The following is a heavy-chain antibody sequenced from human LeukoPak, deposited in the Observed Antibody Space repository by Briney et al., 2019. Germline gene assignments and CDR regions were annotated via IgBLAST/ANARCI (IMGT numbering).Heavy chain of an antibody. Sequence: ASVKVSCKASGYTFTGYYMHWVRQAPGQGLEWMGWINPNSGGTNYAQKFQGRVTMTRDTSISTAYMELSRLRSDDTAVYYCARAVDSSGRRGATEWFDHWGQGTLVTVSS. CDR1: GYTFTGYY. V-gene: IGHV1-2*02. CDR3: ARAVDSSGRRGATEWFDH. J-gene: IGHJ5*02. CDR2: INPNSGGT. D-gene: IGHD3-22*01.